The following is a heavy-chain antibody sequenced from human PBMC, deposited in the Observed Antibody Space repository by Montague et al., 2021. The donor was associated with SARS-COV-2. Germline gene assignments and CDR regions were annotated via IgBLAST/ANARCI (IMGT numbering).Heavy chain of an antibody. CDR3: ARDSRTDFDRLFPDSGSYYYYMDV. J-gene: IGHJ6*03. CDR1: GGSISSYY. D-gene: IGHD3-9*01. V-gene: IGHV4-59*01. Sequence: SETLSLTCTVSGGSISSYYWSWIRQPPGKGLEWIGYIYHSGSTNYNPSLKSRVTISVDTSKNQFSLKLSSVTAADTAVYYCARDSRTDFDRLFPDSGSYYYYMDVWGKGTTVTVSS. CDR2: IYHSGST.